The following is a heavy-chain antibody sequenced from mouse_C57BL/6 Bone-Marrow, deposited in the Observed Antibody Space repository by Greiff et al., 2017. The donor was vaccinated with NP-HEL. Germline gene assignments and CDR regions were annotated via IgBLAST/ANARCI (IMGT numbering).Heavy chain of an antibody. Sequence: EVQLQQSGPVLVKPGASVKMSCKASGYTFTDYYMNWVKQSHGKSLEWIGVINPYNGGTSYNQKFKGKATLTVDKSSSTAYMELNSLTSEDSAVYYCARGYVDWYFDVWGTGTTVTVSS. CDR3: ARGYVDWYFDV. V-gene: IGHV1-19*01. CDR2: INPYNGGT. D-gene: IGHD1-2*01. J-gene: IGHJ1*03. CDR1: GYTFTDYY.